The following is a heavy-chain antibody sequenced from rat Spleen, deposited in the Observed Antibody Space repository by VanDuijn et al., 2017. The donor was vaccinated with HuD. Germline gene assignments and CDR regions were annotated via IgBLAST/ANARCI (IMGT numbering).Heavy chain of an antibody. J-gene: IGHJ2*01. CDR3: VKDRGEYNNLFDY. CDR1: GLTYSNYV. CDR2: ISTGGGET. D-gene: IGHD1-10*01. Sequence: EVQLVESGGGLVQPGRSLKISCAASGLTYSNYVMAWVRQAPTKGLEWVATISTGGGETYYRDSVRGRFTISRNNAKNTLFLQMDSLRSEDTATYYCVKDRGEYNNLFDYWGQGVMVTVSS. V-gene: IGHV5S13*01.